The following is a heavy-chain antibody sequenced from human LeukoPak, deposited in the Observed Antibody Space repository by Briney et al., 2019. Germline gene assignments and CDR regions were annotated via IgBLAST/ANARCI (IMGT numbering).Heavy chain of an antibody. CDR3: ARHPGGEGDYGDYYYYYYMDV. D-gene: IGHD4-17*01. CDR2: IKQDGSER. J-gene: IGHJ6*03. V-gene: IGHV3-7*01. CDR1: GFTFSSYW. Sequence: GGSLRLSCAASGFTFSSYWMSWVRQAPGKGLEWVANIKQDGSERYYVDSVKGRFTISRDNANNSLYLQMSSLRAEDTAVYYCARHPGGEGDYGDYYYYYYMDVWGKGTTVTVSS.